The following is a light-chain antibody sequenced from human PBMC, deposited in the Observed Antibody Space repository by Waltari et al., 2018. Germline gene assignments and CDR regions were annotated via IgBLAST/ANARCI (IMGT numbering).Light chain of an antibody. CDR3: QTGGHGTWV. Sequence: QLVLTQSPSASASLGASVKLTCTLSSGHINNVIAWLQQRPEKGPRYLMKVNSDGSHNTGDEIPDRFSGSGSGAERYLSISSLQSEDEADYICQTGGHGTWVFGGGTKLTVL. J-gene: IGLJ3*02. CDR1: SGHINNV. CDR2: VNSDGSH. V-gene: IGLV4-69*01.